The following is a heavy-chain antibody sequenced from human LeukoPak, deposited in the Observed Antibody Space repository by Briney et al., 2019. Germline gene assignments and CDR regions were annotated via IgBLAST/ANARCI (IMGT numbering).Heavy chain of an antibody. V-gene: IGHV3-30-3*01. CDR1: GFTFSSYA. CDR2: ISYDGSNK. J-gene: IGHJ4*02. D-gene: IGHD4-17*01. Sequence: AGGSLRLSCAASGFTFSSYAMHWVRQAPGKGLEWVAVISYDGSNKYYADSVKGRFTISRDNSKNTLYLQMNSLRAEDTAVYYCASEPVTTLDYWGQGTLVTVSS. CDR3: ASEPVTTLDY.